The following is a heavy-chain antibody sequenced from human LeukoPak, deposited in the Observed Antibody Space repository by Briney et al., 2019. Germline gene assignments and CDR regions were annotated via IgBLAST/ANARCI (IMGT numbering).Heavy chain of an antibody. CDR2: ISSSSSYI. CDR1: GFTFSSYS. D-gene: IGHD6-25*01. CDR3: AREQRLAFDY. Sequence: GGSLRLSCAASGFTFSSYSMNWVRQAPGKGLEWVSSISSSSSYIYYADSVKGRFTISRDNATHSLYLQMNSLRAEDTAVYYCAREQRLAFDYWGQGTLVTLSS. V-gene: IGHV3-21*01. J-gene: IGHJ4*02.